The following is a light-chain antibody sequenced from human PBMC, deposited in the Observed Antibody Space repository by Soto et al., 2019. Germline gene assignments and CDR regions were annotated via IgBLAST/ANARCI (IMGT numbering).Light chain of an antibody. CDR2: DNN. J-gene: IGLJ1*01. CDR3: AAWDDSLNGYG. V-gene: IGLV1-44*01. Sequence: QSVLTQPPSASGTPGHRVTIACSGGSSNIGANSVNWYQQLPRAAPTLLIYDNNQRPSGVPDRFSGSRSGTSASLAISGLQSGDEADYYCAAWDDSLNGYGFGTGTKLTVL. CDR1: SSNIGANS.